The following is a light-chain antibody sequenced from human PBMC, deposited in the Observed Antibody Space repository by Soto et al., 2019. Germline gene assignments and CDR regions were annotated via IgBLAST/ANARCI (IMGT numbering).Light chain of an antibody. CDR1: SSNIGNHY. V-gene: IGLV1-47*01. J-gene: IGLJ3*02. Sequence: QSVLTQPPSASGTPGQRVTISCSGSSSNIGNHYVYWYQQLPGTAPKLLIYKNNQRPSGVPDRFSGSKYGTSASLAIGGLRSEDEADYYCAAWDASLSGPVFGGGTKLTVL. CDR3: AAWDASLSGPV. CDR2: KNN.